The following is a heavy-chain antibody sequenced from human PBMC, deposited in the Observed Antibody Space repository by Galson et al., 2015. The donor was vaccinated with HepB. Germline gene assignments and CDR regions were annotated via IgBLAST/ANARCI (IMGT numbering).Heavy chain of an antibody. D-gene: IGHD3-22*01. J-gene: IGHJ2*01. CDR1: GFTFDDHD. V-gene: IGHV3-9*01. CDR2: IRGNGSRT. CDR3: VRGMSYYDIRGYNYDWYFDP. Sequence: SLRLSCAASGFTFDDHDMHWVRQVPGKGLEWVSGIRGNGSRTGYADSVKGRFTISRDSAKNSIYLQMNGLRAEDTALYYCVRGMSYYDIRGYNYDWYFDPWGRGTLVTVSS.